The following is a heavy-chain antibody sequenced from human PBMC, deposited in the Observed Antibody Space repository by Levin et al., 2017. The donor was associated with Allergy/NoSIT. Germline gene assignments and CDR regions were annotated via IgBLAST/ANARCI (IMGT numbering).Heavy chain of an antibody. CDR2: TSGSGGTT. CDR1: GFTFSSYA. J-gene: IGHJ3*02. V-gene: IGHV3-23*01. CDR3: TKDRRYYGSGSDQDAVDI. D-gene: IGHD3-10*01. Sequence: PGGSLRLSCAASGFTFSSYAMSWVRQAPGKGLEWVSGTSGSGGTTYYADSVEGRFTISRDNSKSTLYLQLNSLRADDTAIYYCTKDRRYYGSGSDQDAVDIWGQGTMVTVSS.